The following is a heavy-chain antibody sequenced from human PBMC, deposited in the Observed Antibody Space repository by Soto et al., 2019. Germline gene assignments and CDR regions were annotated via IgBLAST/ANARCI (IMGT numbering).Heavy chain of an antibody. J-gene: IGHJ4*02. V-gene: IGHV6-1*01. CDR2: TYYRSKWYN. D-gene: IGHD1-26*01. CDR3: ARQSGSYLFDY. Sequence: SQTLPLTCAISGGSVSSNIAALNWIRQSPSRGLEWLGRTYYRSKWYNDYAVSVKSRITINPDTSKNQFSLQLNSVTPEDTAVYYCARQSGSYLFDYWGQGSLVTVSS. CDR1: GGSVSSNIAA.